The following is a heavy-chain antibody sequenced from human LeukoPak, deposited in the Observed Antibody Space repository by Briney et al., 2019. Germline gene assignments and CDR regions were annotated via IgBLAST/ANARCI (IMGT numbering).Heavy chain of an antibody. CDR1: GFTFSSYA. CDR3: ARSTIAAQGPTNY. J-gene: IGHJ4*02. V-gene: IGHV3-74*01. CDR2: INTDGSST. D-gene: IGHD6-13*01. Sequence: GGSLRLSCVVSGFTFSSYAMSWVRQAPGKGLEWVSGINTDGSSTSYADSVKGRFTISRGNAKNTLYLQMSSLRAEDTAVYYCARSTIAAQGPTNYWGQGTLVTVSS.